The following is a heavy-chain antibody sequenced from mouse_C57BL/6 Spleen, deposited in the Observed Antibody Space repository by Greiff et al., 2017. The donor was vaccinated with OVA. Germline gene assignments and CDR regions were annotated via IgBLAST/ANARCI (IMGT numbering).Heavy chain of an antibody. CDR1: GFNITNSY. Sequence: EVQLQQSVAELVRPGASVKLSCTASGFNITNSYMHWVKQRPEHGLEWIGRIDPANGNTKYTPKFQGKATITADTSSNTAYLQLSSLTSEDTAIYYGAVVPYYGSSEYFDDWGKGTTLTVAS. J-gene: IGHJ2*01. CDR2: IDPANGNT. V-gene: IGHV14-3*01. CDR3: AVVPYYGSSEYFDD. D-gene: IGHD1-1*01.